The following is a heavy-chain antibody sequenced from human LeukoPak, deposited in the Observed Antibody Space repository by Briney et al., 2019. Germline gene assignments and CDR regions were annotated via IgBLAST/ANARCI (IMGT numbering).Heavy chain of an antibody. J-gene: IGHJ4*02. CDR1: GFXFSSYA. D-gene: IGHD4-17*01. Sequence: GGSLRLSCAASGFXFSSYAMHWVRQAPGKGLEWVAVISYDGSNKYYADSVKGRFTISRDNSKNTLYLQMNSLRAEDTAVYYCARDTNYGDDSYFDYWGQGTLVTVSS. CDR2: ISYDGSNK. V-gene: IGHV3-30-3*01. CDR3: ARDTNYGDDSYFDY.